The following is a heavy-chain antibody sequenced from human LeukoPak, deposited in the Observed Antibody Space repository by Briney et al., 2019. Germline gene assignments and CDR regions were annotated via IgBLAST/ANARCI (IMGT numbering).Heavy chain of an antibody. V-gene: IGHV3-48*04. CDR2: ISSSSTTI. CDR1: GFTLSHFG. CDR3: ARNDYDFWSGYHY. J-gene: IGHJ4*02. D-gene: IGHD3-3*01. Sequence: GGSLRLACAASGFTLSHFGMNWVRQAPGKGLEWIPYISSSSTTIYYADSVKGRFAISRDNAKNSLSLQMNSLRAEDTAVYYCARNDYDFWSGYHYWGQGTLVTVSS.